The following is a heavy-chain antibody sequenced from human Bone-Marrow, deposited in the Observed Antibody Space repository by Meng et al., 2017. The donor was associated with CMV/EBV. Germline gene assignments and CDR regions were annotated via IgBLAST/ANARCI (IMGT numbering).Heavy chain of an antibody. CDR1: GYSFASYW. CDR3: ARHGGNSGA. CDR2: IYPAESEI. V-gene: IGHV5-51*01. D-gene: IGHD4-23*01. Sequence: KVSCKGSGYSFASYWIGWVRQLPGKGLEWMAIIYPAESEIRYSPSFQGQVSVSADRSTSTAYLQWSSLKASDTAMYYCARHGGNSGAWGQGTLGTVSS. J-gene: IGHJ1*01.